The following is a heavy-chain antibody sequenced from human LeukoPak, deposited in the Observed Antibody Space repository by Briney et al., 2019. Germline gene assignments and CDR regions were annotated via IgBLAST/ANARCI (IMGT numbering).Heavy chain of an antibody. J-gene: IGHJ6*03. CDR3: ARGVPIFGVVTQTGYYYYYMDV. D-gene: IGHD3-3*01. CDR2: IKQDGSEK. V-gene: IGHV3-7*01. Sequence: PGGSLRLSCAASGFAFSSYWMSWVRQAPGKGLEWVANIKQDGSEKYYVDSVKGRFTISRDNAKNSLYLQMNSLRAEDTAVYYCARGVPIFGVVTQTGYYYYYMDVWGKGTTVTVSS. CDR1: GFAFSSYW.